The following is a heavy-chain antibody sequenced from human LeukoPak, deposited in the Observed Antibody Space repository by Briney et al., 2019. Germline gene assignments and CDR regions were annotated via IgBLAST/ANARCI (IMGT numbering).Heavy chain of an antibody. CDR1: GFTFSSYG. CDR3: ARFNYGSGSYYGYFDY. V-gene: IGHV3-33*01. D-gene: IGHD3-10*01. Sequence: GSLRLSCAASGFTFSSYGMHWVRQAPGKGLEWVAVIYYDGTNKYYADSVEGRFTISRDNSKNTLYLQMNSLRAEDTAVYYCARFNYGSGSYYGYFDYWGQGTLVTVSS. CDR2: IYYDGTNK. J-gene: IGHJ4*02.